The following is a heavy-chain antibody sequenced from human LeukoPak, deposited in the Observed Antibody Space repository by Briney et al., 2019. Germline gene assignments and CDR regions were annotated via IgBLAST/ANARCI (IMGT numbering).Heavy chain of an antibody. CDR1: GGSFSGYY. CDR2: INHSGST. V-gene: IGHV4-34*01. CDR3: ARDGGLHTNFDY. J-gene: IGHJ4*02. Sequence: PSETLSLTCAVYGGSFSGYYWSWIRQPPGKGLEWIGEINHSGSTNYNPSLKSRVTISVDTSKNQFSLKLSSVTAADTAVYYCARDGGLHTNFDYWGQGTLLTVSS. D-gene: IGHD2-15*01.